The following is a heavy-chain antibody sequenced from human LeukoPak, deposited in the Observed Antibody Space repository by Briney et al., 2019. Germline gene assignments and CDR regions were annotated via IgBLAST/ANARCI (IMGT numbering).Heavy chain of an antibody. CDR3: ARVYDPRRPGSYYGGNSAYYYYYMDV. CDR1: GGSISSYY. Sequence: PSETLSLTCTVSGGSISSYYWSWIRQPAGKGLEWIGRIYTSGSTNYNPSLKSRVTMSVDTSKDQFSLKLSSVTAADTAVYYCARVYDPRRPGSYYGGNSAYYYYYMDVWGKGTTVTVSS. CDR2: IYTSGST. J-gene: IGHJ6*03. D-gene: IGHD4-23*01. V-gene: IGHV4-4*07.